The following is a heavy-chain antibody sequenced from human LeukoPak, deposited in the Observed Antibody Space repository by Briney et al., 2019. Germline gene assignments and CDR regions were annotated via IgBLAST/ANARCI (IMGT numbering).Heavy chain of an antibody. J-gene: IGHJ3*02. Sequence: SETLSLTCTVSGGSISSSSYYWSWIRQPAGKGLEWIGRIYTSGSTNFKYISGSTNYNPSLKSRVTISVDTSKKQFSLRLNAVTAADTAVYYCARVSGAYYYDSSGYLRADAFDIWGQGTMVTVSS. V-gene: IGHV4-61*02. CDR1: GGSISSSSYY. D-gene: IGHD3-22*01. CDR3: ARVSGAYYYDSSGYLRADAFDI. CDR2: IYTSGSTNFKYISGST.